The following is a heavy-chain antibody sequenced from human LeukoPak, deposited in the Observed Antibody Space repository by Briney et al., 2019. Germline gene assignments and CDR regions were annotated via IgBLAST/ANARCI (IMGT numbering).Heavy chain of an antibody. V-gene: IGHV6-1*01. CDR2: TYFTSKWYN. J-gene: IGHJ5*02. Sequence: SQTLSLTCAISGDSASSNSAAWNWIRQSPSRGLEWLGGTYFTSKWYNDYAVSVKSRITINPDTSKNQLSLQLNSVTPEDTAVYYCARGAYCSGGRCPNWFDPWGQGTLVSVSS. D-gene: IGHD2-15*01. CDR3: ARGAYCSGGRCPNWFDP. CDR1: GDSASSNSAA.